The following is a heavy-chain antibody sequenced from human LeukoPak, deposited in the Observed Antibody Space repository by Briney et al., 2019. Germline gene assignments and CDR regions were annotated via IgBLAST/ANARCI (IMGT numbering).Heavy chain of an antibody. CDR2: IYPGDSDT. CDR1: GYSFTSYW. Sequence: GESLKISCKGSGYSFTSYWIGWVRQMPGKGLEWMGIIYPGDSDTRYSPSFQGQVTISADKSISTAYLQWSSLKASDTAMYYCASHTYYYDSSGLGAFDIWGQGTKVTVSS. V-gene: IGHV5-51*01. D-gene: IGHD3-22*01. J-gene: IGHJ3*02. CDR3: ASHTYYYDSSGLGAFDI.